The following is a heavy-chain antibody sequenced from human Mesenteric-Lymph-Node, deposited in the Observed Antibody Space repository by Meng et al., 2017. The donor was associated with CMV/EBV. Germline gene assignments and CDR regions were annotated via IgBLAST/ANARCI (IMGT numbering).Heavy chain of an antibody. V-gene: IGHV4-39*01. CDR1: GGSISSSSYY. Sequence: QLQLQDAVPGLVKPSETLSLTCLVPGGSISSSSYYWGWIRQPPGKGLEWIGSIYYSGSTYYNPSLKSRVTISVDTSKNQFSLKLSSVTAADTAVYYCARPHYYGSGSSPWFDPWGQGTLVTVSS. J-gene: IGHJ5*02. CDR3: ARPHYYGSGSSPWFDP. D-gene: IGHD3-10*01. CDR2: IYYSGST.